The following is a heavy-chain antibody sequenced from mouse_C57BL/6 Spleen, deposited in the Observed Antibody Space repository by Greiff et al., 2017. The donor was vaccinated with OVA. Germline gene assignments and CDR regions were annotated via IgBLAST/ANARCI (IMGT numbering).Heavy chain of an antibody. V-gene: IGHV14-2*01. J-gene: IGHJ1*03. CDR3: ARRGNDVDWYCDV. Sequence: EVQLQQSGAELVKPGASVKLSCTASGFNIQDYYMHWVKQRTEQGLEWIGRIDPEDGETKYAPKFQGKATITADPSSNSAYLQLSRLMSEDTAVAYWARRGNDVDWYCDVWCTGTTVTVSS. D-gene: IGHD2-2*01. CDR2: IDPEDGET. CDR1: GFNIQDYY.